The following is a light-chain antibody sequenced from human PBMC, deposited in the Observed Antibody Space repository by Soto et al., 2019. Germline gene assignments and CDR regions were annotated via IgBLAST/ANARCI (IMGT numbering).Light chain of an antibody. CDR2: DAS. V-gene: IGKV3-11*01. CDR1: QTVSSA. Sequence: EIVLTQSPATLSLSPGARATLSCRASQTVSSALAWYQQKPGQAPRLLIYDASNRAPGIPARFSGSGSGADFTLTISSLEPGDFALYYCQQHINWPLTFGGGTKV. CDR3: QQHINWPLT. J-gene: IGKJ4*02.